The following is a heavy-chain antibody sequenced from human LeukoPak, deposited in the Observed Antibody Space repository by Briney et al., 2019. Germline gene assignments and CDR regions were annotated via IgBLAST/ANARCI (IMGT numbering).Heavy chain of an antibody. D-gene: IGHD3-10*01. CDR2: IHYTGST. CDR3: ARGGYYGSGNDFRFDP. Sequence: SETLSLTCTVSGGSISSYYWSWIRQSPGKGLECIGYIHYTGSTNYNPSLKSRVTISVETSKNQFSLKLKSVTAADAAVYYCARGGYYGSGNDFRFDPWGQGTLVTVSS. CDR1: GGSISSYY. J-gene: IGHJ5*02. V-gene: IGHV4-59*01.